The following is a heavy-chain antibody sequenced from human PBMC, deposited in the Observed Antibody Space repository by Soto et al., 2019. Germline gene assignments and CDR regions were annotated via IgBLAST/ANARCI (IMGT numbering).Heavy chain of an antibody. CDR2: IYYSGST. D-gene: IGHD3-9*01. CDR1: GGSISSSSYY. J-gene: IGHJ5*02. CDR3: ARHRGPYYDILTGYFGGFHWFDP. Sequence: PSETLSLTCTVTGGSISSSSYYWGWIRQPPGKGLEWIGSIYYSGSTYYNPSLKSRVTISVDTSKNQFSLELSSVTAADTAVYYCARHRGPYYDILTGYFGGFHWFDPWGQGTLVTVSS. V-gene: IGHV4-39*01.